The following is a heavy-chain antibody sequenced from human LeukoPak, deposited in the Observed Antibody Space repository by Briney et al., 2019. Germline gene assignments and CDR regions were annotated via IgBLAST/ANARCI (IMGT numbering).Heavy chain of an antibody. J-gene: IGHJ6*02. CDR1: GFTVSSNY. D-gene: IGHD3-3*01. CDR2: ISGSDAST. V-gene: IGHV3-23*01. Sequence: GGSLRLSCAASGFTVSSNYMSWVRQAPGKGLEWVSGISGSDASTFYADSVMGRFTISRDNSMNTLYLQMNNVRAEDAAIYFCARRGSEWNSYFYPMDVWGQGTTVTVSS. CDR3: ARRGSEWNSYFYPMDV.